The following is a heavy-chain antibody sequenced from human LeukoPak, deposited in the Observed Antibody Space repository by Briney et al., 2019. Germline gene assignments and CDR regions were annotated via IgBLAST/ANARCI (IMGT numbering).Heavy chain of an antibody. Sequence: LSETLSLTCSVSGGSISNYYWNWIRQPAGKELEWIGRIYSSGRTNYNPSLRSRVTISLDTSKSQFSLNLSSVTAADTAVYYCAREGYGGNSAGDVLDIWGQGSMVIVSS. CDR3: AREGYGGNSAGDVLDI. D-gene: IGHD4-23*01. CDR2: IYSSGRT. V-gene: IGHV4-4*07. CDR1: GGSISNYY. J-gene: IGHJ3*02.